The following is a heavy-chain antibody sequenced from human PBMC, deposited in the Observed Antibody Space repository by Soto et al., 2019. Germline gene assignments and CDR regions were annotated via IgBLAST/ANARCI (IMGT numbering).Heavy chain of an antibody. CDR1: GYTFSNYG. CDR2: ISAYNGNT. CDR3: ARREVGTTLDFDY. Sequence: QVQLVQSGAEVKKPGASVKVSLMASGYTFSNYGISWVRQAPGQGLEWMGWISAYNGNTKYAQKLQGRVTMTTDTSTSTAYMELWSLRSDDTAVYYCARREVGTTLDFDYWGQGTLVTVSS. V-gene: IGHV1-18*01. J-gene: IGHJ4*02. D-gene: IGHD1-26*01.